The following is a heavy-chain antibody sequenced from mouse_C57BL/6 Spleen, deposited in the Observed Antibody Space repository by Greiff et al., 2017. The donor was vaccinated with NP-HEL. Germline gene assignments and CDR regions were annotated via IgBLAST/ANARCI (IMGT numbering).Heavy chain of an antibody. Sequence: VQLKQSGAELVRPGASVKLSCTASGFNIKDDYMHWVKQRPEQGLEWIGWIDPENGDTEYASKFQGKATITADTSSNTAYLQLSSLTSEDTAVYYCTTNSATVVATDYWGQGTTLTVSS. V-gene: IGHV14-4*01. CDR2: IDPENGDT. J-gene: IGHJ2*01. CDR1: GFNIKDDY. CDR3: TTNSATVVATDY. D-gene: IGHD1-1*01.